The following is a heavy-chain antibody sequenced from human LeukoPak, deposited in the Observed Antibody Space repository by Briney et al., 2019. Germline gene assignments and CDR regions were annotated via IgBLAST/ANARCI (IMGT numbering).Heavy chain of an antibody. CDR3: APMTPMGNYMDV. J-gene: IGHJ6*03. CDR2: IYYSGST. D-gene: IGHD3-10*01. Sequence: SETLSLTCTVSGGSISSRSYYWGWIRQPPGKGLEWIGSIYYSGSTYYNPSLKSRVTISVDTSKNQFSLKLSSVTAADTAVYYCAPMTPMGNYMDVWGKGTTVTISS. V-gene: IGHV4-39*01. CDR1: GGSISSRSYY.